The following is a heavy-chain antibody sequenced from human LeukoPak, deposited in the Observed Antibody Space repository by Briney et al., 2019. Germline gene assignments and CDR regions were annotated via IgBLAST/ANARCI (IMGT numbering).Heavy chain of an antibody. CDR2: IYHSGST. CDR1: GYSISSGYY. CDR3: ARDRSYDSSGYYLSDYFDY. V-gene: IGHV4-38-2*02. J-gene: IGHJ4*02. Sequence: KPSQTLSLTCAVSGYSISSGYYWGWIRQPPGKGLECIGSIYHSGSTYYNPSLKSRVTISVDTSKNQFSLKLSSVTAADTAVYYCARDRSYDSSGYYLSDYFDYWGQGTLVTVSS. D-gene: IGHD3-22*01.